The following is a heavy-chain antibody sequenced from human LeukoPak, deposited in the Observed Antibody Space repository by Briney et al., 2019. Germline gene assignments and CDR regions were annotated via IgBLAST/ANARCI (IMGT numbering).Heavy chain of an antibody. CDR3: ARSGELLSFFPLDY. CDR2: ISAYNGNT. D-gene: IGHD3-10*01. V-gene: IGHV1-18*01. Sequence: ASVKVSCKASGYTFTSYGISWVRQAPGQGLEWMGWISAYNGNTNYAQKLQGRVTMTTDTSTSAAYMELRSLRSDDTAVYYCARSGELLSFFPLDYWGQGTLVTVSS. J-gene: IGHJ4*02. CDR1: GYTFTSYG.